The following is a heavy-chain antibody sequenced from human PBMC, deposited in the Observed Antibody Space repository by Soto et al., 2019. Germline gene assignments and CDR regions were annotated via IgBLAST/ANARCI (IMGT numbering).Heavy chain of an antibody. CDR3: ARGIPTHWFDP. CDR1: SGSISSSNW. Sequence: SETLSLTCAVSSGSISSSNWWSWVRQPPGKGLEWIGEIYHSGSTNYNPSLKSRVTISVDKPKNQFSLKLSSVTAADTAVYYCARGIPTHWFDPWGQGTLVTVSS. V-gene: IGHV4-4*02. D-gene: IGHD2-21*01. J-gene: IGHJ5*02. CDR2: IYHSGST.